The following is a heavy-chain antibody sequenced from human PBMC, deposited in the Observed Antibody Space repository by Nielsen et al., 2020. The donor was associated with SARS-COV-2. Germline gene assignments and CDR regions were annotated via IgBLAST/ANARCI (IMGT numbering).Heavy chain of an antibody. V-gene: IGHV1-46*01. CDR1: GYTFTSYY. Sequence: ASVKVSCKASGYTFTSYYMHWVRQAPGQGLEWMGIINPSGGSTSYAQKFQGRVTMTRDTSTSTVYMELSSLRSEDTAVYYCAREGVPEGSSSGGGYYGMDVWGQGTTVTVSS. CDR3: AREGVPEGSSSGGGYYGMDV. D-gene: IGHD6-6*01. J-gene: IGHJ6*02. CDR2: INPSGGST.